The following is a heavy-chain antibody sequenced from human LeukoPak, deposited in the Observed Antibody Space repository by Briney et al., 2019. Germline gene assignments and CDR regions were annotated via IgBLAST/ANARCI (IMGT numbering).Heavy chain of an antibody. Sequence: SETLSLTCAVYGGSFSGYYWSWIRQPPGKGLEWIGEINHSGSTNYNPSLKSRVTISVDTSKNQFSLKPSSVTAADTAVYYCAARDGLIPAATFYFDYWGQGTLVTVSS. CDR3: AARDGLIPAATFYFDY. D-gene: IGHD2-2*01. CDR1: GGSFSGYY. CDR2: INHSGST. J-gene: IGHJ4*02. V-gene: IGHV4-34*01.